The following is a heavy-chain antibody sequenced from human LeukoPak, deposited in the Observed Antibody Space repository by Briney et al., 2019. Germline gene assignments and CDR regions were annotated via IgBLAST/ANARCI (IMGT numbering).Heavy chain of an antibody. CDR1: GLTFSDYY. CDR3: AVQITMIVVVPYFDY. CDR2: ISGTGTTI. D-gene: IGHD3-22*01. Sequence: GGSLRLSCAASGLTFSDYYMTWIRQAPGKGLEWVSSISGTGTTIYSADSVRGRFTVSRDNARNSLFLHMNSLRAEDTAVYYCAVQITMIVVVPYFDYWGQGSLVTVSS. J-gene: IGHJ4*02. V-gene: IGHV3-11*04.